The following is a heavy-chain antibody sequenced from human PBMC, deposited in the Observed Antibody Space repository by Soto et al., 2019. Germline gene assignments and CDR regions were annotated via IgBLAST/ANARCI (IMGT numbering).Heavy chain of an antibody. D-gene: IGHD6-6*01. V-gene: IGHV1-69*13. Sequence: SVKVSCKASGGTFSSYAISWVRQAPGQGLEWMGGIIPIFGTANYAQKFQGRVTITADESTSTAYMELSSLRSEDTAVYYCARIGEYSSHPADLYYFDYWGQGTLVTVSS. CDR3: ARIGEYSSHPADLYYFDY. J-gene: IGHJ4*02. CDR2: IIPIFGTA. CDR1: GGTFSSYA.